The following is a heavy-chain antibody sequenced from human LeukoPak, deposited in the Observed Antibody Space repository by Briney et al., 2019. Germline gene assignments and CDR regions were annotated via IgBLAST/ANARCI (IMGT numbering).Heavy chain of an antibody. J-gene: IGHJ3*02. V-gene: IGHV5-51*01. CDR1: VYTFNNYW. CDR3: ARHTLERRKDNAFDI. Sequence: GESLKISCKGSVYTFNNYWIGWVRQMPGKDLEWMGIIYPGDSDTRYSPSFQGQVTISADKSITTAYLQWRSLKASDTAIYYCARHTLERRKDNAFDIWGQGTMITVSS. CDR2: IYPGDSDT. D-gene: IGHD3-16*01.